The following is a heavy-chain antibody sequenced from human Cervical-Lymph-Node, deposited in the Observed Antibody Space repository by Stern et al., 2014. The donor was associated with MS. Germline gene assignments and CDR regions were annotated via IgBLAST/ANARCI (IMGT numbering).Heavy chain of an antibody. CDR1: GYRFATYW. Sequence: EMQLVESGAEVKKPGESLKISCKASGYRFATYWIGWVRQMPGKGLEWMGIIYPGDSDTRYSPSFQSQGTLSADQFIPTASLQWSSLKASDTAMYYCARQVDTTSYWGRGTLVTVSS. CDR2: IYPGDSDT. D-gene: IGHD2/OR15-2a*01. J-gene: IGHJ4*02. V-gene: IGHV5-51*01. CDR3: ARQVDTTSY.